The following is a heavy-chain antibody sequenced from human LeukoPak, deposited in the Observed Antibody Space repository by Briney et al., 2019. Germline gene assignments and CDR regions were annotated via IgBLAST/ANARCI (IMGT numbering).Heavy chain of an antibody. CDR1: GFTFNNYA. CDR3: VRNLRYCSDGVCSP. D-gene: IGHD2-8*01. Sequence: QAGGSLRLSCAASGFTFNNYAMSWVRQAPGKGLEWVSVIYNGGGTYYTDSVKGRFTISRDDSKDTVFLQMNSLRAEDTAVYFCVRNLRYCSDGVCSPWGQGTLVTVSS. J-gene: IGHJ4*02. V-gene: IGHV3-66*01. CDR2: IYNGGGT.